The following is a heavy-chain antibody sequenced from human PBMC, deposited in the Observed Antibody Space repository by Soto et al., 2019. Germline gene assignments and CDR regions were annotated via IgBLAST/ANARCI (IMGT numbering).Heavy chain of an antibody. CDR3: ARGRDYYGSGSYYKRHFYYYYGMDV. CDR1: GGSFSGYY. Sequence: SETLSLTCAVYGGSFSGYYWSWIRQPPGKGLEWIGEINHSGSTNYNPSLKSRVTISVDTSKNQFSLKLSSVTAADTAVYYCARGRDYYGSGSYYKRHFYYYYGMDVWGRGTTVTVSS. D-gene: IGHD3-10*01. V-gene: IGHV4-34*01. CDR2: INHSGST. J-gene: IGHJ6*02.